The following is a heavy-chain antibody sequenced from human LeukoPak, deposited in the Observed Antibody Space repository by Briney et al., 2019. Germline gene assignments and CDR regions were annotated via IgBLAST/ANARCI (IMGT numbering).Heavy chain of an antibody. Sequence: GGSLRLSCAASGFTFSSYAMSWVRQAPGKGLEWVAFVRYDSSNKYYADSVKGRFTVSRDNSKNMLYLQMNSLRAEDTAVYYCARDGGVVILNAFDIWGQGTMVTVSS. D-gene: IGHD3-22*01. CDR3: ARDGGVVILNAFDI. CDR2: VRYDSSNK. V-gene: IGHV3-30*02. CDR1: GFTFSSYA. J-gene: IGHJ3*02.